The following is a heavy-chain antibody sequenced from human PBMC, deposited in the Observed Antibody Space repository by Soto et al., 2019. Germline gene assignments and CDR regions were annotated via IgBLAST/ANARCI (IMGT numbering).Heavy chain of an antibody. V-gene: IGHV4-39*01. CDR2: IHYSGST. Sequence: LXLTGTVFVGSIRDTIYYWGWILQPPGKGLEWIGSIHYSGSTHYNPSLKSRVTISVDPSKSQFSLNLTSVTPADTSVYYCARHMRAVAAPLAYWGQGTLVTVSS. J-gene: IGHJ4*02. D-gene: IGHD6-19*01. CDR1: VGSIRDTIYY. CDR3: ARHMRAVAAPLAY.